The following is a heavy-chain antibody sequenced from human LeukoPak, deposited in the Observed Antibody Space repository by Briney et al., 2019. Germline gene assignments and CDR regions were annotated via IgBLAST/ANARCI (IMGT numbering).Heavy chain of an antibody. CDR2: ICGSGGST. CDR3: EKDRAGLTTVTTVWFDP. Sequence: GGSLRLSCAASGFTFSSYAMSWVRQAPGKRLEWVSAICGSGGSTYYADSVKGRFTISRDNSKNTLYLQMNSLRAEDTALYYCEKDRAGLTTVTTVWFDPWGQGTLVTVSS. D-gene: IGHD4-17*01. V-gene: IGHV3-23*01. J-gene: IGHJ5*02. CDR1: GFTFSSYA.